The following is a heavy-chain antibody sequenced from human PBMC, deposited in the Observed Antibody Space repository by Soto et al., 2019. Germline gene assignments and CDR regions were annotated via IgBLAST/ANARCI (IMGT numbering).Heavy chain of an antibody. D-gene: IGHD3-22*01. CDR2: IIPIFGTA. CDR1: GGSSNRHT. V-gene: IGHV1-69*01. CDR3: ARGWGYDSTDYYYAY. Sequence: QVQLVQSGAEVRKPGSSVRVSCKASGGSSNRHTISWVRQAPGQGLEWMGGIIPIFGTANHAQKFQGRVTIIADESTSTVYMELSSLRSDDTDIYYCARGWGYDSTDYYYAYWGQGTLVIVSS. J-gene: IGHJ4*02.